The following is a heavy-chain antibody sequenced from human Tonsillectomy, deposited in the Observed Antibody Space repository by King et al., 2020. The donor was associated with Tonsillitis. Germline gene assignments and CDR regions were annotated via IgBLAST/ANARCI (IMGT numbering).Heavy chain of an antibody. V-gene: IGHV4-34*01. D-gene: IGHD4-11*01. CDR1: GGSFSGYY. CDR3: ARSPTVTRTTDY. J-gene: IGHJ4*02. Sequence: QVQLTQWGAGLLKPSETLSLTCAVYGGSFSGYYWSWIRQPPGKGLEWIGEINHSGSTNYNPSLKSRVTISVDTSKNQFSLKLSSVTAADTAVYYCARSPTVTRTTDYWGQGTLVTVSS. CDR2: INHSGST.